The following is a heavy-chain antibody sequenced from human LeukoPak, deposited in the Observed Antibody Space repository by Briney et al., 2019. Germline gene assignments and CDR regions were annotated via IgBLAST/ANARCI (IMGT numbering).Heavy chain of an antibody. V-gene: IGHV3-23*01. J-gene: IGHJ4*02. CDR1: GFTFSNYV. CDR3: ARVAIVVVHKLLDY. Sequence: GGSLRLSCAVSGFTFSNYVMSWVRQAPGKGLEWVSGISGSSDSTYYTDSVRGRFTISRDNSKNPLYLQMNSLRAEDTAVYYCARVAIVVVHKLLDYWRQGTLVTVSS. D-gene: IGHD3-22*01. CDR2: ISGSSDST.